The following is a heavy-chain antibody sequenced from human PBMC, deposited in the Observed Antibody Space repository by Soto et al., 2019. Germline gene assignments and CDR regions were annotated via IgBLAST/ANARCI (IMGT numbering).Heavy chain of an antibody. J-gene: IGHJ5*02. D-gene: IGHD2-2*01. CDR3: AREGDCSSTSCYGGRRRNGFDP. V-gene: IGHV4-4*02. CDR1: GGSISSSNW. Sequence: QVQLQESGPGLVKPSGTLSLTCAVSGGSISSSNWWSWVRQPPGKGLEWIGEIYHSGSTNYNPSLKSRVTISVDKSKNQFSRKLSSVTAADTAVYYCAREGDCSSTSCYGGRRRNGFDPWGQGTLVTVSS. CDR2: IYHSGST.